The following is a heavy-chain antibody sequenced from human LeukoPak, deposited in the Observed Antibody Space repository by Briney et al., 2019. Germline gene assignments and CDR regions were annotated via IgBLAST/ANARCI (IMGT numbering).Heavy chain of an antibody. CDR2: IYGGGST. V-gene: IGHV3-66*01. D-gene: IGHD4-17*01. CDR1: GFTFSSYA. CDR3: ATEGPDYGDYLFDY. J-gene: IGHJ4*02. Sequence: GGSLRLSCAASGFTFSSYALSWVRQAPGKGLEWVSVIYGGGSTYYADSVKGRFTISRDNSKNTLYLQMNSLRAEDTAVYYCATEGPDYGDYLFDYWGQGTLVTVSS.